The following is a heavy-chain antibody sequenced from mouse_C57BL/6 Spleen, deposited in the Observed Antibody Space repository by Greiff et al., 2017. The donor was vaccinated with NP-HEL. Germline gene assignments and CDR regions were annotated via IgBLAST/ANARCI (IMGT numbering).Heavy chain of an antibody. J-gene: IGHJ3*01. V-gene: IGHV1-50*01. D-gene: IGHD3-1*01. CDR3: VRATGAY. Sequence: QVQLQQPGAELVKPGASVKLSCKASGYTFTSYWMQWVKQRPGQGLEWIGEIDPSDSYTNYNQKFKGKATLTVDTSSSTAYMQLSSLTSEDSAVYYCVRATGAYWGQGTLVTVSA. CDR2: IDPSDSYT. CDR1: GYTFTSYW.